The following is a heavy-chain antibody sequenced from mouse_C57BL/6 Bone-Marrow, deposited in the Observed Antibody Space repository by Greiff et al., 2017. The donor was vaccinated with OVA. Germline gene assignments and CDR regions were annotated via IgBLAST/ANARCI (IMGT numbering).Heavy chain of an antibody. CDR1: GYTFTSYW. J-gene: IGHJ4*01. CDR3: ARSKVFGAMVY. V-gene: IGHV1-53*01. Sequence: QVQLQQPGAELVKPGASVKVSCKASGYTFTSYWMHWVKQRPGQGLEWIGNINPSNGGTNYNEKFKSKATLTVDKSSSTAYMQLSSLTSEDSAVYYCARSKVFGAMVYWGQGTSVTVSS. CDR2: INPSNGGT.